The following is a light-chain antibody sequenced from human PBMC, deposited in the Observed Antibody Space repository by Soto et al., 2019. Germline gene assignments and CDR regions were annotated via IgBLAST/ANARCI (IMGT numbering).Light chain of an antibody. CDR3: QQYNSYTT. Sequence: DIQMTQSPSTLSASVGDRVTITCRASQSISTWLAWYQQKPGKAPKLLIYDASSLQSGVPSRFSGHGSGTDFTLTSSSLQPDDFATYYCQQYNSYTTFGQGTKLEIQ. CDR1: QSISTW. J-gene: IGKJ2*01. CDR2: DAS. V-gene: IGKV1-5*01.